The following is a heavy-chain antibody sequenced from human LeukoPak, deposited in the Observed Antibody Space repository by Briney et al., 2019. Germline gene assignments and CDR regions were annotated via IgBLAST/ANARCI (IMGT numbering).Heavy chain of an antibody. CDR1: GFTFSSYA. D-gene: IGHD3-3*01. J-gene: IGHJ4*02. CDR2: ISGSGGST. V-gene: IGHV3-23*01. CDR3: AKNDGKYYDFWSGYPFRDPPDC. Sequence: GGSLRLSCAASGFTFSSYAMSWVRQAPGKGLEWVSAISGSGGSTYHADSVKGRFTISRDNSKNTLYLQMNSLRAEDTAVYYCAKNDGKYYDFWSGYPFRDPPDCWGQGTLVTVSS.